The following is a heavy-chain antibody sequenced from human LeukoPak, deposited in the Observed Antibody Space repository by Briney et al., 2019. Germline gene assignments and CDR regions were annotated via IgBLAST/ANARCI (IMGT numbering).Heavy chain of an antibody. V-gene: IGHV4-4*02. D-gene: IGHD5-12*01. CDR3: ARGFETRGYSGYDP. CDR2: IYHSGST. CDR1: GGSIRSINW. J-gene: IGHJ5*02. Sequence: SETLSLTCAVSGGSIRSINWWSWVRQPPGKGLGWIGEIYHSGSTNYNPSLKSRVTISVDKPKNHFSLKLSSVTAADTSVYYCARGFETRGYSGYDPWGQGTLVTVSS.